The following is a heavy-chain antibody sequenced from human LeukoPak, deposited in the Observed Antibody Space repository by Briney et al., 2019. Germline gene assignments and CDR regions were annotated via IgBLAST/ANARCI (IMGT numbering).Heavy chain of an antibody. CDR1: GYTLTKLS. CDR3: ATRADLWFGELWE. Sequence: ASVKVSCKVSGYTLTKLSMHWVRQAPGKGLEWMGGFDPEDGETIYAQKFQGRVTMTEDTSTDTAYMELSSLRSEDTAVYYCATRADLWFGELWEWGQGTLVTVSS. J-gene: IGHJ4*02. D-gene: IGHD3-10*01. V-gene: IGHV1-24*01. CDR2: FDPEDGET.